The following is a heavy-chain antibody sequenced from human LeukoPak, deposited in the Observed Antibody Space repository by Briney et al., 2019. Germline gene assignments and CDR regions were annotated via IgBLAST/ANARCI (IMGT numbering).Heavy chain of an antibody. Sequence: ASVKVSCKASGYTFTGYYMHWVRQAPGQGLEWMGWINPHSGGTNYAQKFQGWVTMTRDTSISTAYMELSRLRSDDTAVYYCARGSRYFDWLPPYYFDYWGQGTLVTVSS. CDR2: INPHSGGT. V-gene: IGHV1-2*04. CDR3: ARGSRYFDWLPPYYFDY. J-gene: IGHJ4*02. D-gene: IGHD3-9*01. CDR1: GYTFTGYY.